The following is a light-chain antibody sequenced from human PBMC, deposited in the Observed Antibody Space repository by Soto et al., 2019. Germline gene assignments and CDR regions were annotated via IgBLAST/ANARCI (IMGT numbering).Light chain of an antibody. V-gene: IGLV2-14*01. CDR1: SSDVGSYNY. Sequence: QSALAQPASVSGSPGQSITISCTGTSSDVGSYNYVSWYQLHPGKAPKLMIYEVSNRHSGVSNRFSGSKSGDTASLTISGLQAEDEADYYCSSYTTRTTLYVFGTGTKVTVL. CDR3: SSYTTRTTLYV. J-gene: IGLJ1*01. CDR2: EVS.